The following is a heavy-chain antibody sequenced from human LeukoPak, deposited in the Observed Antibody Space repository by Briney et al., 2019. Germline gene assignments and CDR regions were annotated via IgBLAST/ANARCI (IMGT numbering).Heavy chain of an antibody. J-gene: IGHJ4*02. D-gene: IGHD1-26*01. V-gene: IGHV3-53*01. CDR1: XXTXSSNX. CDR2: XXSGGSS. CDR3: ARGGRSSGGYLYNFDY. Sequence: LSXAASXXTXSSNXMSWVRQAPGKGXEWVXVXXSGGSSYYSDCVTGGWTLSRDNSKNTLYLQMNSLRAEDTAVYYCARGGRSSGGYLYNFDYWGQGTLVTVSS.